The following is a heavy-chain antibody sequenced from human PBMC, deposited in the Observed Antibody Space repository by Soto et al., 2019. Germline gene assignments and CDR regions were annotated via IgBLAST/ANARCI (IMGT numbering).Heavy chain of an antibody. V-gene: IGHV4-4*02. D-gene: IGHD2-21*01. J-gene: IGHJ4*02. CDR2: ISHRGSP. CDR1: GASISKGKW. Sequence: QVRLQESGPGLVKPSETLTLTCAVSGASISKGKWWSWVRQPPGKGLEWIGEISHRGSPNYNPALRSRVTIEVDKSKNQISLKFSVTAADTAMYYCTRDGDYGYSLAYWGQGTLVTVSS. CDR3: TRDGDYGYSLAY.